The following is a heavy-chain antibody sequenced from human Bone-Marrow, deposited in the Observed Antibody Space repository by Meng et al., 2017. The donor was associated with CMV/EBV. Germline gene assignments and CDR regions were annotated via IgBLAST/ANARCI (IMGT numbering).Heavy chain of an antibody. J-gene: IGHJ5*02. CDR1: ISSGDYY. D-gene: IGHD3-10*01. CDR2: IYYSGST. Sequence: ISSGDYYWSWSRQPPGKGLEWIGYIYYSGSTYYNPSLKSRVTISVDTSKNQFSLKLSSVTAADTAVYYCAREGYYYGSGSYSNWFDPWGQGTLVTVSS. CDR3: AREGYYYGSGSYSNWFDP. V-gene: IGHV4-30-4*01.